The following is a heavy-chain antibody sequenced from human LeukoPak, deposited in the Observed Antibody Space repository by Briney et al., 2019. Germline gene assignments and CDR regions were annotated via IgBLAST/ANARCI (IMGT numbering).Heavy chain of an antibody. CDR3: ARAGDGSGGYYPLDY. CDR1: GGSISRYY. Sequence: SETLSLTCTISGGSISRYYWSWIRQPPGKGLEWIGYIYYSGSTNYNPSLKSRVTISVDTSKNQFSLKLSSVTAADTAVYYCARAGDGSGGYYPLDYWGQGTLVTVSS. D-gene: IGHD3-10*01. CDR2: IYYSGST. V-gene: IGHV4-59*01. J-gene: IGHJ4*02.